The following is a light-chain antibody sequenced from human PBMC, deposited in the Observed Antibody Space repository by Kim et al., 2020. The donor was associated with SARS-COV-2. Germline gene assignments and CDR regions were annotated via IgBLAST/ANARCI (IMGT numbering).Light chain of an antibody. J-gene: IGLJ2*01. CDR2: YDS. V-gene: IGLV3-21*04. CDR1: SIGSKG. CDR3: QVWDSSSDHRVV. Sequence: PGKTARVSCGGNSIGSKGVPWNQQKSGQAPVLVIYYDSDRPSGIPERFSGSNSGNTATLTISRVEAGDEADYYCQVWDSSSDHRVVFGGGTQLTVL.